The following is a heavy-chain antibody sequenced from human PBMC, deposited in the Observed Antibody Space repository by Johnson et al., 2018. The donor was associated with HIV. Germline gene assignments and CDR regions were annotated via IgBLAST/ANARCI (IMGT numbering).Heavy chain of an antibody. Sequence: QVQLVESGGGVVQPGGSLRLSCAASGFTFSSYGMHWVRQAPGKGLEWVAFIRYDGSNKYYADSVKGRFTISRDNSKNTLYLQMNSLRAEDTAVYYCARDSSGYLLADDFDIWGQGTMVTVSS. V-gene: IGHV3-30*02. CDR2: IRYDGSNK. D-gene: IGHD3-22*01. J-gene: IGHJ3*02. CDR1: GFTFSSYG. CDR3: ARDSSGYLLADDFDI.